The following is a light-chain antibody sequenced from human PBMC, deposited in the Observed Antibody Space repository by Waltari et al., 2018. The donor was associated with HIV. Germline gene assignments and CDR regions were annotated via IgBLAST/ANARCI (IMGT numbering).Light chain of an antibody. Sequence: QSVLTQPPSVSGAPGQRVTISCTGSTSNIGAGYGVHWYQHLPGTVPKLLINANTNRPSGVPDRFSGSKSGTSASLAITGLQADDEADYYCQSYDSSLSAYVFGTGTKVTVL. CDR1: TSNIGAGYG. CDR2: ANT. J-gene: IGLJ1*01. CDR3: QSYDSSLSAYV. V-gene: IGLV1-40*01.